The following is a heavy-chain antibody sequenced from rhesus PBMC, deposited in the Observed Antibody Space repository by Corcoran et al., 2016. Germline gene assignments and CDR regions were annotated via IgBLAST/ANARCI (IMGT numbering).Heavy chain of an antibody. D-gene: IGHD1-44*01. Sequence: QVQLVQSGAEVKKPGSSVKVSCKASGYTFTDYYIHWVRQAHRQGLEWMGCINPYSGNTNYAHKFQGRVTVTRDTSPSTAYMELSSLRSEDTAVYYCTRSAGRDWYFDLLGPGTPITISS. CDR1: GYTFTDYY. CDR2: INPYSGNT. CDR3: TRSAGRDWYFDL. J-gene: IGHJ2*01. V-gene: IGHV1S2*01.